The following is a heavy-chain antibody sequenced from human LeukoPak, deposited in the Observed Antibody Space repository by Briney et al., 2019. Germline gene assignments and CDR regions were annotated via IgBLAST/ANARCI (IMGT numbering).Heavy chain of an antibody. J-gene: IGHJ4*02. CDR1: GGSISSSYY. V-gene: IGHV4-39*01. D-gene: IGHD6-19*01. Sequence: SETLSLTCTVSGGSISSSYYWGWIRPPPGKGLEWIGGIYYSGSTYYNPSLKSRVTISIDTSKNQFSLKLTSVTAADTAVYYCARTGYSTGWDRFSFVYWGQGTLATVSS. CDR3: ARTGYSTGWDRFSFVY. CDR2: IYYSGST.